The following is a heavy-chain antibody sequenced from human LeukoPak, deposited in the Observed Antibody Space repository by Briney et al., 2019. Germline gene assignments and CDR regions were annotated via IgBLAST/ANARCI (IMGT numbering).Heavy chain of an antibody. J-gene: IGHJ4*02. Sequence: PGGSLRLSCTVSRFNFNNYWMHWVRQAPGKELMWVSRMNNDGRVITYADSVKGRFTISRDNAKNTLYLQMNSLRAEDTAVYYCAREFEATGFWALDYGGQGTLVTASS. CDR2: MNNDGRVI. V-gene: IGHV3-74*01. CDR3: AREFEATGFWALDY. CDR1: RFNFNNYW. D-gene: IGHD3-16*01.